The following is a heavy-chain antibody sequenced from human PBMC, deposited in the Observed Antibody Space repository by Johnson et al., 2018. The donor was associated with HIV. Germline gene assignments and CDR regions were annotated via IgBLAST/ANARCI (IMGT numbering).Heavy chain of an antibody. CDR2: ISYDGNNK. J-gene: IGHJ3*02. D-gene: IGHD6-13*01. CDR3: ASAEIAAAATGHDAFDI. V-gene: IGHV3-30*03. Sequence: VQLVESGGGLIQPGGSLRLSCEASGFTFSNFGFHWVRQAPGKGLEWVAAISYDGNNKYYADSVKGRFTISRDNSKNTLYLQMNSLRAEDTAVYYCASAEIAAAATGHDAFDIWGQGTMVTVSS. CDR1: GFTFSNFG.